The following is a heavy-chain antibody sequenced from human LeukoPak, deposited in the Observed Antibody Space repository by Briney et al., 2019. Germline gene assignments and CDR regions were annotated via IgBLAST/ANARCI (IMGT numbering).Heavy chain of an antibody. CDR2: LYPLDFDK. V-gene: IGHV5-51*01. D-gene: IGHD2-8*01. J-gene: IGHJ4*02. CDR3: VRQIIVPGTSQLRTFDA. CDR1: GDIFTSYW. Sequence: GESLKISCNGSGDIFTSYWIGWVRQLPGHGGEGRGTLYPLDFDKTYSPSFQGQVTMSADRSINTAYLQWSSLKASDTALYYCVRQIIVPGTSQLRTFDAWGQGTQVSVSS.